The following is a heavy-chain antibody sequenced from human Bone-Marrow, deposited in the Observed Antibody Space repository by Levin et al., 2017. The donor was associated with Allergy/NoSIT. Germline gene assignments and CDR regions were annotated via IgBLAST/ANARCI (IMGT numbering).Heavy chain of an antibody. CDR1: GGSIHGSY. J-gene: IGHJ5*02. CDR3: AREMLLPATIRCFDP. D-gene: IGHD2-2*02. V-gene: IGHV4-59*01. CDR2: IYHNGNT. Sequence: PSETLSLTCTVSGGSIHGSYWSWIRQPPGKGLEWMGYIYHNGNTEYNPSLKSRVTISVDTSKNQFSLNLRSVTAADTAVYYCAREMLLPATIRCFDPWGQGTPVTVSS.